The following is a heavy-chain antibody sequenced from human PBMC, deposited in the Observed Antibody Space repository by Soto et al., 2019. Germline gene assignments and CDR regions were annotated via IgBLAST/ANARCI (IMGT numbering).Heavy chain of an antibody. CDR2: IIPIFGTA. J-gene: IGHJ6*02. CDR3: ASKGINMVRGIYGMDV. D-gene: IGHD3-10*01. CDR1: GVTFSIYA. V-gene: IGHV1-69*01. Sequence: ASLKGSCKASGVTFSIYAISCVPQSAVQGLEWIGGIIPIFGTANYAQKFQGRVTITADESTSPAYIELSSLRYEDKAVYYCASKGINMVRGIYGMDVWGQGTTVTVSS.